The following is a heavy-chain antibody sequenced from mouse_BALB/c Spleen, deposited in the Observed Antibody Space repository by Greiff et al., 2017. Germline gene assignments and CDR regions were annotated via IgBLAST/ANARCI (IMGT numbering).Heavy chain of an antibody. CDR1: GYAFTSYN. D-gene: IGHD1-1*01. Sequence: EVQLQQSGPELVKPGASVKVSCKASGYAFTSYNMYWVKQSHGKSLEWIGYIDPYNGGTSYNQKFKGKATLTVDKSSSTAYMHLNSLTSEDSAVYYCARGNYYGSTSYYYAMDDWGQGTSVTVSS. CDR3: ARGNYYGSTSYYYAMDD. J-gene: IGHJ4*01. CDR2: IDPYNGGT. V-gene: IGHV1S135*01.